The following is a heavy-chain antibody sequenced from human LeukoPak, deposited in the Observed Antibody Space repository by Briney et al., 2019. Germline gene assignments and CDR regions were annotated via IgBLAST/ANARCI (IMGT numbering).Heavy chain of an antibody. CDR2: ISSSGSTI. Sequence: RGSLRLSCAASGFTFSDYYMSWIRQAPGKGLEWVSYISSSGSTIYYADSVKGRFTISRDNAKNSLYLQMNSLRAEDTAVYYCARDPSNYYYYGMDVWGQGTTVTVSS. CDR1: GFTFSDYY. J-gene: IGHJ6*02. V-gene: IGHV3-11*01. CDR3: ARDPSNYYYYGMDV.